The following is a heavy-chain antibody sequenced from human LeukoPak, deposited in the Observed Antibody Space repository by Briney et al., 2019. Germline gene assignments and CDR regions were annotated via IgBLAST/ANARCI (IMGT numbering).Heavy chain of an antibody. Sequence: GRSLRLSCEASGFTFDNYAMHWVRQAPGRRLEWVAVISFDGNQEYYPDSVKGRFTISRDSSKNTLYLQMNGLKTEDTAVYYCAREGSIVARTDYWGQGALVTVSS. D-gene: IGHD3-16*02. J-gene: IGHJ4*02. V-gene: IGHV3-30-3*01. CDR1: GFTFDNYA. CDR2: ISFDGNQE. CDR3: AREGSIVARTDY.